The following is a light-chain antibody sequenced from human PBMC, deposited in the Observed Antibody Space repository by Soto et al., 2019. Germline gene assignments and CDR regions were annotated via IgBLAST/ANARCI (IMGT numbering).Light chain of an antibody. Sequence: EIVMKQSPATLSVSPGEGATLSCRASQSVSSKLAWYQQKPGQAPRLLIYGASTRATGIPARFSGSGSGTEFTLIISSLQSEDSAVYYCQQYNSWRWTFGQGTKVDIK. CDR2: GAS. CDR3: QQYNSWRWT. V-gene: IGKV3-15*01. J-gene: IGKJ1*01. CDR1: QSVSSK.